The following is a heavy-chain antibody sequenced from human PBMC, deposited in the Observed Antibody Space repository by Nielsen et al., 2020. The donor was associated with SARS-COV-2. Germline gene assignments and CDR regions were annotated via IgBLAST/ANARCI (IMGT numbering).Heavy chain of an antibody. J-gene: IGHJ4*02. Sequence: GSLRLSCAASGFTFSSYAMSWVRQAPGKGLEWIGSIYYSGSTYYNPSLKSRVTISVDTSKNQFSLKLSSVTAADTAVYYCARRNSGYSTRSFDYWGQGTLVTVSS. V-gene: IGHV4-39*01. D-gene: IGHD3-22*01. CDR1: GFTFSSYA. CDR3: ARRNSGYSTRSFDY. CDR2: IYYSGST.